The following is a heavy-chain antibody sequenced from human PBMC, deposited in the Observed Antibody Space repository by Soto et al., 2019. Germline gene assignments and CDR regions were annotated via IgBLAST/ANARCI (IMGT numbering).Heavy chain of an antibody. CDR2: IYHSGTP. CDR1: GGSIRTPDW. J-gene: IGHJ5*02. V-gene: IGHV4-4*02. D-gene: IGHD5-12*01. CDR3: ARVTSVLGYEGAYVGSWFEP. Sequence: PSETLSLTCTVSGGSIRTPDWWSWVRQTPEKGLEWIGEIYHSGTPNYNPSLKSRVSMSVDKSNNQFSLKLYSVTAADTAVYYCARVTSVLGYEGAYVGSWFEPWGKGTLVTVSS.